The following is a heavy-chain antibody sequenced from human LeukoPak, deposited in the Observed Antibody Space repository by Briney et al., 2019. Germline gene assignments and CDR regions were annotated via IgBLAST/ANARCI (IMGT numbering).Heavy chain of an antibody. D-gene: IGHD3-10*01. CDR2: ISGTSSYI. V-gene: IGHV3-21*01. Sequence: GGSLRLSCAASGFTFSSYSMNWVRQAPGKGLEWVSFISGTSSYIYYADSVKGRFTISRDNAENSLYLQMNSLRAEDTAVYYCARGEYGSGSYHIDYWGQGTLVTVSS. CDR3: ARGEYGSGSYHIDY. CDR1: GFTFSSYS. J-gene: IGHJ4*02.